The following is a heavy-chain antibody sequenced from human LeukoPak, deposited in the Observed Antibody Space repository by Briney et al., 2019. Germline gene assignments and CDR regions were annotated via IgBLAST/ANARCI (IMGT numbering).Heavy chain of an antibody. J-gene: IGHJ4*02. Sequence: GASVKVSCKASGYTFTSYGISWVRQAPGQGLEWMGWISASNGNTNYAQKLQGRVTMSTDTSTSTAYMELRSLRPDDTAVYYCARDRGAYYYGSGSFFDYWGQGTLVTVSS. V-gene: IGHV1-18*01. D-gene: IGHD3-10*01. CDR1: GYTFTSYG. CDR2: ISASNGNT. CDR3: ARDRGAYYYGSGSFFDY.